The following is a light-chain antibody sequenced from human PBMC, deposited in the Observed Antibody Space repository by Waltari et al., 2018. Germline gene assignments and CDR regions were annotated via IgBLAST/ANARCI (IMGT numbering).Light chain of an antibody. Sequence: AFQLTQSPSSLSASVGDRVTITCRASQGIFTALAWYQQRPGKPPKLLIDGASTLESGVPSRFSGSGSGTDFTLTISNLQPEDFATYYCQQFHTYPLTFGGGTTVDI. J-gene: IGKJ4*01. CDR1: QGIFTA. V-gene: IGKV1-13*02. CDR2: GAS. CDR3: QQFHTYPLT.